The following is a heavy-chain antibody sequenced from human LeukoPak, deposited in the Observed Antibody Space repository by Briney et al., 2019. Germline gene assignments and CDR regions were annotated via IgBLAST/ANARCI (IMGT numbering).Heavy chain of an antibody. D-gene: IGHD3-10*01. J-gene: IGHJ4*02. Sequence: SETLSLTCAVSGGSFSGYYWSWIRQPPGKGLEWIGYIYYSGSTNYNPSLKSRVTISVDTSKNQFSLKLSSVTAADTAVYYCARDLGYYGSGSYFDYWGQGTLVTVSS. V-gene: IGHV4-59*12. CDR1: GGSFSGYY. CDR3: ARDLGYYGSGSYFDY. CDR2: IYYSGST.